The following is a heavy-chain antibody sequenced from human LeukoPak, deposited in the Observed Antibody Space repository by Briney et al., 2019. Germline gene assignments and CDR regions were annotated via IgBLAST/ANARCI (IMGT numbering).Heavy chain of an antibody. CDR2: ISWDGGRT. D-gene: IGHD3-10*01. Sequence: SLRLSCAASGFTFDENAMGWVRHAAGNGLEWVSLISWDGGRTYYADSVKGRSTISRDNSKDSLYLQMNTVRDEDTALYYCAKDTPKFGSGSYYGGFDSWGQGTLVTISS. CDR3: AKDTPKFGSGSYYGGFDS. CDR1: GFTFDENA. V-gene: IGHV3-43D*03. J-gene: IGHJ4*02.